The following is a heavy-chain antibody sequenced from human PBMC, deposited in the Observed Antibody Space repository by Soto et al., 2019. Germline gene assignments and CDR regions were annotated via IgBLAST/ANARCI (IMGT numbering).Heavy chain of an antibody. Sequence: QVQLQESGPGLVKPSETLSLTCTVSDGSISSYYWSWIRQPPGKGLEWIGYIYYSGSTNYNPSLKSRVTISVDTAKTQFSMKLSSVTAADTAVYYCASGDIASLDYWGQGTLVAVSS. CDR1: DGSISSYY. J-gene: IGHJ4*02. CDR3: ASGDIASLDY. D-gene: IGHD2-15*01. V-gene: IGHV4-59*08. CDR2: IYYSGST.